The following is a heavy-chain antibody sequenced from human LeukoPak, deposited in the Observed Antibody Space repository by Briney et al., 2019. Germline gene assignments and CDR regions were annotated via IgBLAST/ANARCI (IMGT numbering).Heavy chain of an antibody. D-gene: IGHD3-22*01. V-gene: IGHV3-23*01. CDR3: AKGSSGSRPYYFDY. Sequence: GGSLRLSCAASGFTFSSYAMSWVRQAPGEGLEWVSAITDSGGSTYYSGSVKGRFTISRDNSKNTLYLQMNTLRAEDTAIYYCAKGSSGSRPYYFDYWGQGTLVTVSS. J-gene: IGHJ4*02. CDR2: ITDSGGST. CDR1: GFTFSSYA.